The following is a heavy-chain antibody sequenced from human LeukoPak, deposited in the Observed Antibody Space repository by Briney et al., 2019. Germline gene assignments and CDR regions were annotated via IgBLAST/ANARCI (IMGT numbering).Heavy chain of an antibody. CDR2: ISPTGSTT. CDR1: GFTFSSYA. Sequence: GGSLRLSCAASGFTFSSYAMHWVRQAPGKGLVWVSRISPTGSTTSYADSVKGRFTASRDNAKNTLYLQVNNLRAEDTAVYYCARGPSSNWSGLDFWGQGTLLTVSS. V-gene: IGHV3-74*01. J-gene: IGHJ4*02. CDR3: ARGPSSNWSGLDF. D-gene: IGHD6-13*01.